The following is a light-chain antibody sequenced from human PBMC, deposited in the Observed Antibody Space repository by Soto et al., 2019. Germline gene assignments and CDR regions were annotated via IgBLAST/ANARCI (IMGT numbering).Light chain of an antibody. J-gene: IGKJ4*02. Sequence: PAYLAASLGERATINCKSSQSVLSSPDNRSYLAWYQQKPEQAPKLLMYGASTLETGVPDRFSGSGSGTDFTLTIISLQAEDFAIYYCQQYYSSPLTLGGGTKVDIK. CDR2: GAS. CDR1: QSVLSSPDNRSY. CDR3: QQYYSSPLT. V-gene: IGKV4-1*01.